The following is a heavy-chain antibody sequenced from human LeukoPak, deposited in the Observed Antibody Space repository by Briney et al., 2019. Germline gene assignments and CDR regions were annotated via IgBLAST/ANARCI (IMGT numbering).Heavy chain of an antibody. Sequence: SETLSLTCAVYGGSFSGYYWSWIRQPPGKGLEWIGEINHSGSTNYNPSLKSRVTISVDTSKNQFSLKLSSVTAADTAVYYCARVPTGTNYFDYWGQGTLVTVSS. CDR2: INHSGST. CDR1: GGSFSGYY. J-gene: IGHJ4*02. CDR3: ARVPTGTNYFDY. V-gene: IGHV4-34*01. D-gene: IGHD4-11*01.